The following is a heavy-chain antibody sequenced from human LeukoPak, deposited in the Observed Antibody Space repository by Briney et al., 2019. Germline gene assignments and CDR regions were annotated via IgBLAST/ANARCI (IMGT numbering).Heavy chain of an antibody. V-gene: IGHV3-48*01. CDR2: ISSSSSTI. D-gene: IGHD6-6*01. CDR3: ARHLYSSSPD. CDR1: GFTFSSYS. Sequence: GGSLRLSCAASGFTFSSYSMNWVRQAPGKGLEWVSYISSSSSTIYYADSVKGRFSISRDNAKNSLHLQMNSLRAEDTAVYYCARHLYSSSPDWGQGTLVTVSS. J-gene: IGHJ4*02.